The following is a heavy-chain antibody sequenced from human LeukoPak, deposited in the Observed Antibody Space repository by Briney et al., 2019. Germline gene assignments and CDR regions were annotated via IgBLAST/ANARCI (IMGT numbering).Heavy chain of an antibody. D-gene: IGHD6-13*01. V-gene: IGHV4-30-2*01. Sequence: SETLSLTCTVSGGSISSGGYYWSWIRQPPGKGLEWIGYIYHSGSTYYNPSLKSRVTISVDRSKNQFSLKLSSVTAADTAVYYCARGLGYGSSPLFDYWGQGTLVTVSS. CDR1: GGSISSGGYY. CDR3: ARGLGYGSSPLFDY. J-gene: IGHJ4*02. CDR2: IYHSGST.